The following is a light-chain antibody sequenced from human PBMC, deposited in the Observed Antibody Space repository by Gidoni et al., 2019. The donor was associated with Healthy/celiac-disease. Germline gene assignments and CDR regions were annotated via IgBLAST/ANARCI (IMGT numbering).Light chain of an antibody. Sequence: DIQMTQSPSSLSASVGDRVTITCQASQAISNYLNWYQQKPGKAPKLLIYDASNLETGVPSRFSGSGSGTDVTFTISSLQPEDIATYYCQQYDNLPLTFGGGTKVEIK. V-gene: IGKV1-33*01. CDR1: QAISNY. J-gene: IGKJ4*01. CDR3: QQYDNLPLT. CDR2: DAS.